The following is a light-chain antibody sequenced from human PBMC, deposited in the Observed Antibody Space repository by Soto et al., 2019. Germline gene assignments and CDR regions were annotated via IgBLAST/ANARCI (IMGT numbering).Light chain of an antibody. J-gene: IGKJ3*01. CDR3: QQSYSTPRA. CDR2: AAS. CDR1: QSISSY. V-gene: IGKV1-39*01. Sequence: DIRMTQSPSSLSASVGDRVTITCRASQSISSYLNWYQQKPVKAPKLLIYAASSLQSGVPSRFSGSGSGTDFTLTISSLQPEDCATYFCQQSYSTPRAFGPGPKGDIK.